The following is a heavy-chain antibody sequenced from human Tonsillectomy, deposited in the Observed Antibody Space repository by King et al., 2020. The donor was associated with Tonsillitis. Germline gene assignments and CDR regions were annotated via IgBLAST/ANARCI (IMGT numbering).Heavy chain of an antibody. D-gene: IGHD1-26*01. V-gene: IGHV3-74*01. CDR2: INPDGSST. CDR3: ARVGATTYY. CDR1: GFMFSGYW. Sequence: VQLVESGGGLVQPGGSLRLSCEASGFMFSGYWMHWVRQAPGKGLVWVSRINPDGSSTNYADSVKGRFTISRDNANNTLYLQMNSLRAEDTAVYYCARVGATTYYWGQGTLVTASS. J-gene: IGHJ4*02.